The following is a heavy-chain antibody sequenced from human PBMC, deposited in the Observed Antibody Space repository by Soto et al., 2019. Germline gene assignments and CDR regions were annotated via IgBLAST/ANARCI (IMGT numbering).Heavy chain of an antibody. J-gene: IGHJ4*02. CDR3: ARLEGLATISYYFDF. CDR1: DDSINSDKYY. CDR2: IHYRGNA. Sequence: QLQLQESGPGLVKPSETLSLTCSVSDDSINSDKYYWGWIRQPPGKGLEWIGSIHYRGNAYYNPSLQTRFTISLNKSKSQLSQKLDSVTAADSAVYFCARLEGLATISYYFDFWGPGALVTVSS. D-gene: IGHD3-9*01. V-gene: IGHV4-39*01.